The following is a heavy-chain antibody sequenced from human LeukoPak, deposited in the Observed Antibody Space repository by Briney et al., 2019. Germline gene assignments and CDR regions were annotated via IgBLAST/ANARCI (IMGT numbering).Heavy chain of an antibody. CDR3: ARDQYDTWSRRGNFDS. V-gene: IGHV3-7*03. Sequence: GGSLRLSCVASGFTFGKYWMSWVRQAPGEGLEWVANIKLDGSEKNYVDSVKGRFTIPRDNTKNSLYLQMNSLRVEDTAVFYCARDQYDTWSRRGNFDSWGQGTLVIVSS. D-gene: IGHD3-3*01. J-gene: IGHJ4*02. CDR1: GFTFGKYW. CDR2: IKLDGSEK.